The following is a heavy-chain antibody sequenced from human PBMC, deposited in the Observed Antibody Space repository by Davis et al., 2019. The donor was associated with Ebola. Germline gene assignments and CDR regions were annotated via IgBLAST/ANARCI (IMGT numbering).Heavy chain of an antibody. CDR2: TSHDGTTT. V-gene: IGHV3-30*04. Sequence: PGGPLRPSCAASGFPFSNYALHWVPPAPDKGLESVAVTSHDGTTTYYEDSVKGRFTISRDNSKNMLFLQLNRLRSEDTAVYFCARAVPGKEDLDYWGQGTLVTVYS. D-gene: IGHD6-19*01. CDR3: ARAVPGKEDLDY. J-gene: IGHJ4*02. CDR1: GFPFSNYA.